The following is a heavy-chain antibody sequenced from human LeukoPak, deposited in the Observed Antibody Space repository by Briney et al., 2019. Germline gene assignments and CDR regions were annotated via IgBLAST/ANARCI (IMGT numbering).Heavy chain of an antibody. Sequence: PGGSLRLPYAASGFTFSSYGMHWVRQAPGKGLEWVAFIRYDGSNKYYADSVKGRFTISRDNSKNTLYLQMNSLRAEDTAVYYCAKDFSRLPDYWGQGTLVTVSS. CDR1: GFTFSSYG. D-gene: IGHD3-16*01. CDR3: AKDFSRLPDY. CDR2: IRYDGSNK. J-gene: IGHJ4*02. V-gene: IGHV3-30*02.